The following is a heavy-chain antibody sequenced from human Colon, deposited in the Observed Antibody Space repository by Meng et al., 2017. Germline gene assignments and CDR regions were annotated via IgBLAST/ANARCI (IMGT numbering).Heavy chain of an antibody. CDR3: ARLRDGYNYLLDY. Sequence: SVKVSCKASGGTFSSYAISWVRQAPGQGLEWMGGIIPIFGTANYAQKFQGRDTITADKSTSTAYMELSSLRSEDTAVYYCARLRDGYNYLLDYWGQGTLVTVSS. CDR1: GGTFSSYA. CDR2: IIPIFGTA. J-gene: IGHJ4*02. D-gene: IGHD5-24*01. V-gene: IGHV1-69*06.